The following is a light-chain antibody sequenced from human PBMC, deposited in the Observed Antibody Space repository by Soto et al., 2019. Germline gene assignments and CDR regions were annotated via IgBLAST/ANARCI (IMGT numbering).Light chain of an antibody. CDR2: GAS. J-gene: IGKJ1*01. CDR1: QSVSSIY. V-gene: IGKV3-20*01. CDR3: QQYGISRWT. Sequence: EIVLTQSPGTLSLSPGERATLSCRASQSVSSIYLAWYQQKPGQAPRLLIYGASSRATGLPDRFSGSGSGTDFTLTICRLESEDFAVYYCQQYGISRWTFGQGTKVDIK.